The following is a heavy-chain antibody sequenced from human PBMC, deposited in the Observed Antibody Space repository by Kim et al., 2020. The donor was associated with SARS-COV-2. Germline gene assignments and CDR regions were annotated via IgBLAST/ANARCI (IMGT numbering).Heavy chain of an antibody. V-gene: IGHV1-69*13. CDR2: IIPIFGTA. J-gene: IGHJ4*02. CDR3: ARGGSYYYDSSGNYFDY. CDR1: GGTFSSYA. D-gene: IGHD3-22*01. Sequence: SVKVSCKASGGTFSSYAISWVRQAPGQGLEWMGGIIPIFGTANYAQKFQGRVTITADESTSTAYMELSSLRSEDTAVYYCARGGSYYYDSSGNYFDYWGQGTLVTVSS.